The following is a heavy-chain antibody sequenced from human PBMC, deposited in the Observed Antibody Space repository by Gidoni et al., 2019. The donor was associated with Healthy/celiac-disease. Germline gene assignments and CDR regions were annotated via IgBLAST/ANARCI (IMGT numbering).Heavy chain of an antibody. CDR3: ATKRSGRNYEVVRY. D-gene: IGHD4-4*01. Sequence: QVQLVQSGAEVKKPGASVKVSCKVSGYPLTELSMHWVRQAPGKGLAWMGGFDPEDGETIYAQKFQGRFTMSEDTSTDTAYMELSSLRSEDTAVYYCATKRSGRNYEVVRYWGQGTLVTVSS. CDR2: FDPEDGET. J-gene: IGHJ4*02. CDR1: GYPLTELS. V-gene: IGHV1-24*01.